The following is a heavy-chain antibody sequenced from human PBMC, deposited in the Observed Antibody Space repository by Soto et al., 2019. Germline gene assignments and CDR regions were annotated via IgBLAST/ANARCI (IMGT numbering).Heavy chain of an antibody. Sequence: SETLSLTCTVSGGSIRSGGYYWSWIRQHPGKGLEWIGYIYYSGSTYYNPSLKSRVTISVDTSKNQFSLKLSSVTAADTAVYYCARGGGTIFGVVIIGNYGMDVWGQGTTVTVSS. J-gene: IGHJ6*02. V-gene: IGHV4-31*02. D-gene: IGHD3-3*01. CDR2: IYYSGST. CDR3: ARGGGTIFGVVIIGNYGMDV. CDR1: GGSIRSGGYY.